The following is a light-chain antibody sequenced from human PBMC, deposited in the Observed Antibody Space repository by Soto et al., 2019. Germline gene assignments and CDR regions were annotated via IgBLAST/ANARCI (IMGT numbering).Light chain of an antibody. CDR3: QQYNNWPLT. Sequence: EIVLTQSPGTLSLSPGERATLSGRASQSVSSSQLAWYQQKPGQAPRLLIYGASSRATGIPDRFSGSGSGTDFTLTISSLLSEDFAVYSCQQYNNWPLTFGGGTKVDIK. CDR1: QSVSSSQ. J-gene: IGKJ4*01. V-gene: IGKV3-20*01. CDR2: GAS.